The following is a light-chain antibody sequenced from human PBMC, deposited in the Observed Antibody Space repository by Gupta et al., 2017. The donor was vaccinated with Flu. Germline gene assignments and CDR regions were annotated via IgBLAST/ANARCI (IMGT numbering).Light chain of an antibody. Sequence: QSVLTQPPSASGTPGPRVTISCSGSSSNIGRNTVNWYQQVPGMAPRVLIYKNSVRPSGVPDRFSGSKSGTSASLAISRLQSEDEADYYCAAWDDSLNEVFGTGTKVTVL. J-gene: IGLJ1*01. V-gene: IGLV1-44*01. CDR2: KNS. CDR1: SSNIGRNT. CDR3: AAWDDSLNEV.